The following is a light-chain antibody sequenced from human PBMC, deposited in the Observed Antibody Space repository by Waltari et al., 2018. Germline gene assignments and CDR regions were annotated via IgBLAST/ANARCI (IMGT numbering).Light chain of an antibody. Sequence: DIVMTQSPDSLAVSLGERAAINCKSSQSVLCSTNHKNFLAWYQQKPGQPPKLLIYWASTRESGVPDRFSGSGSGTDFTLTISSLQAEDVAVYYCQQYYTTPWTFGQGTKVEIK. V-gene: IGKV4-1*01. CDR2: WAS. CDR1: QSVLCSTNHKNF. CDR3: QQYYTTPWT. J-gene: IGKJ1*01.